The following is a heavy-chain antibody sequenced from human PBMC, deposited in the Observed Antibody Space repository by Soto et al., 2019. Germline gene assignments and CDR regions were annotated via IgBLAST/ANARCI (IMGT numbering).Heavy chain of an antibody. Sequence: ATLEITLSIYSGSVSGYYGSWIRKHPGKGLEWIGEINHSGNTNYNPSLKSRVTISVDTSNNQFSLKLNSVTAADTAVYYCASSGPDVLNGFYYPDMDVWGQGTTVTVSS. CDR1: SGSVSGYY. J-gene: IGHJ6*02. CDR3: ASSGPDVLNGFYYPDMDV. CDR2: INHSGNT. D-gene: IGHD3-10*02. V-gene: IGHV4-34*01.